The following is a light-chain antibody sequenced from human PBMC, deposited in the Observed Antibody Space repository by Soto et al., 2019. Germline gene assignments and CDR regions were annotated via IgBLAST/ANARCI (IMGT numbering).Light chain of an antibody. V-gene: IGLV2-14*03. CDR2: DVS. Sequence: QSVLTQPASVSGSPGQSITISCTGTSSDVGGYNYVSWYQQHPGKAPKRMISDVSNRPSGVSYRFSGSKSGNTASLTISGLQAEGEADYYCASYTSSSAYVFGAGTKVTVL. CDR1: SSDVGGYNY. J-gene: IGLJ1*01. CDR3: ASYTSSSAYV.